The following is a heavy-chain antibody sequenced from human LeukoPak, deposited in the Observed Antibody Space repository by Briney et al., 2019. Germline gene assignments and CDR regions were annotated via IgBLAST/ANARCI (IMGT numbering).Heavy chain of an antibody. CDR3: ARGLWFGDENPPYFDY. D-gene: IGHD3-10*01. Sequence: PSETLSLTCTVSGGSISSSNYYWNWIRQPAGKGLEWIGRIYTSGSTNYNPSLKSRVTISVDTSKNQFSLKLSSVTAADTALYYCARGLWFGDENPPYFDYWGQGTLVTVSS. CDR2: IYTSGST. V-gene: IGHV4-61*02. CDR1: GGSISSSNYY. J-gene: IGHJ4*02.